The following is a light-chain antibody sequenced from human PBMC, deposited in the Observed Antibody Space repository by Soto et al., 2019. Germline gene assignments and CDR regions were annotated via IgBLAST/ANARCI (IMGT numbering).Light chain of an antibody. CDR1: NNDIGIYNF. CDR3: CSFATTGTWV. J-gene: IGLJ3*02. Sequence: QSALAQPASVSGSPGQSITISCTGTNNDIGIYNFVSWYRQYPGKAPQLLIYDVTKWALGVSYRFSCSKSGSTASLTIPGLQAEDEAEYYFCSFATTGTWVFGGGTKLTVL. CDR2: DVT. V-gene: IGLV2-23*02.